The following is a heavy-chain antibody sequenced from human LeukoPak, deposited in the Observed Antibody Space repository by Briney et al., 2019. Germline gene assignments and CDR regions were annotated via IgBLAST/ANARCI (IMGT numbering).Heavy chain of an antibody. D-gene: IGHD3-9*01. J-gene: IGHJ3*01. CDR3: ARAFYDILTGYSPDAFDV. CDR2: MNPNSGNT. CDR1: GYTFTSYY. V-gene: IGHV1-8*01. Sequence: GASVKVSCKASGYTFTSYYMHWVRQAPGQGLEWMGWMNPNSGNTGFAQKFQGRVTITRDVSIGTAYMELSSLRSEDTAVYYCARAFYDILTGYSPDAFDVWGQGTMVTVSS.